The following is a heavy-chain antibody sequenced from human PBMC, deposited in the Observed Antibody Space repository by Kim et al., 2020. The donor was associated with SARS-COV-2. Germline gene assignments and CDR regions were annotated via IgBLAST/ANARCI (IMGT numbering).Heavy chain of an antibody. J-gene: IGHJ5*02. D-gene: IGHD3-9*01. V-gene: IGHV4-30-2*01. CDR1: GASIGSGGYS. CDR2: IFYSGAT. Sequence: SETLSLTCAVSGASIGSGGYSWGWIRQPPGKGLEWIGYIFYSGATYYNTSLKSRVTISIDRSKNQFSLKLSSVTAADTAIYYCDRHSTDWQFYPWGQGTQVTVSS. CDR3: DRHSTDWQFYP.